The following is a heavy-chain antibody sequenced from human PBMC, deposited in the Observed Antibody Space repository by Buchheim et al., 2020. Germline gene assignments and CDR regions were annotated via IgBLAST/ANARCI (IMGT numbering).Heavy chain of an antibody. D-gene: IGHD6-6*01. V-gene: IGHV3-23*01. J-gene: IGHJ6*02. CDR2: ISGSGGST. Sequence: EVQLLESGGGLVQPGGSLRLSCAASGFTFSSYAMSWVRQAPGKGLEWVSAISGSGGSTYYADSVKGRFTISRDNSKNTLYLLMNSLRAEDTAVYYCAKDWWLVREYYYYGMDVWGQGTT. CDR3: AKDWWLVREYYYYGMDV. CDR1: GFTFSSYA.